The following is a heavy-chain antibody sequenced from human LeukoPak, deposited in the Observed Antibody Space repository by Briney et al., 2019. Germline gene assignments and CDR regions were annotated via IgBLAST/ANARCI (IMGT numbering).Heavy chain of an antibody. CDR3: ARPYCGGDCYHLDY. D-gene: IGHD2-21*01. Sequence: PGGSLRLSCAASGFTFSDYYMSWIHQAPGKGLEWVSYISSSGSTIYYADSVKGRFTISRDNAKNSLYLQMNSLRAEDTAVYYCARPYCGGDCYHLDYWGQGTLVTVSS. CDR1: GFTFSDYY. CDR2: ISSSGSTI. V-gene: IGHV3-11*04. J-gene: IGHJ4*02.